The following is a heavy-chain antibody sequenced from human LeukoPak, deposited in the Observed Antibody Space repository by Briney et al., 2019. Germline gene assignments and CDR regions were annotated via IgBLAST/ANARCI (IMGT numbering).Heavy chain of an antibody. CDR1: GFTFSSYS. Sequence: PGGSLRLSCAASGFTFSSYSMNWVRQAPGKGLEWVSYISSSSSTIYYADSVKGRFTISRDNAKNSLYLQMNSLRAEDTAVYYCARDAYHGSGSYYNEIYYFDYWGQGTLVTVSS. CDR2: ISSSSSTI. J-gene: IGHJ4*02. CDR3: ARDAYHGSGSYYNEIYYFDY. V-gene: IGHV3-48*04. D-gene: IGHD3-10*01.